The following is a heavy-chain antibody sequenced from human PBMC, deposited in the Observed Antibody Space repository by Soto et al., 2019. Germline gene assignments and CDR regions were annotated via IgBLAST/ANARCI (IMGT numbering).Heavy chain of an antibody. CDR3: AKASTYEYVWGSFRYYFDH. CDR1: GFTFSTYA. D-gene: IGHD3-16*02. CDR2: ISGSGDRT. Sequence: VGSLRLSCEASGFTFSTYAMTWVRQSPGKGLEWVSGISGSGDRTHYADSVKGRFSISRDNSQNTLHLQMNSLRAEDTGVYYCAKASTYEYVWGSFRYYFDHWGQGALVTVSS. V-gene: IGHV3-23*01. J-gene: IGHJ4*02.